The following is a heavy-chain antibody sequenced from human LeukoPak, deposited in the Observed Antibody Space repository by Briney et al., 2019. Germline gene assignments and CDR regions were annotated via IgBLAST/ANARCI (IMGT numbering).Heavy chain of an antibody. CDR2: INHSGST. D-gene: IGHD3-10*01. Sequence: TARGSLRLSCVASGFTFGKYWMSWIRQPPGKGLEWIGEINHSGSTNYNPSLKSRVTISVDTSKNQFSLKLSSVTAADTAVYYCARVRGREYYYGSGSPLNYYGMDVWGQGTTVTVSS. CDR3: ARVRGREYYYGSGSPLNYYGMDV. CDR1: GFTFGKYW. J-gene: IGHJ6*02. V-gene: IGHV4-34*01.